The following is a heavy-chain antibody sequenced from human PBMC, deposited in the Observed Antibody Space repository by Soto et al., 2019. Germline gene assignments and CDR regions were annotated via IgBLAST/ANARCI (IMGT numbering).Heavy chain of an antibody. CDR2: IYPGDPDT. CDR3: ARQAAAAGKVYYYGMDV. CDR1: GYSFTSYW. V-gene: IGHV5-51*01. J-gene: IGHJ6*02. Sequence: GESLKISCKGSGYSFTSYWIGWVRQMPGKGLEWMGIIYPGDPDTRYSPSFQGQVTISADKSISTAYLQWSSLKASDTAMYYCARQAAAAGKVYYYGMDVWGQGTTVTVSS. D-gene: IGHD6-13*01.